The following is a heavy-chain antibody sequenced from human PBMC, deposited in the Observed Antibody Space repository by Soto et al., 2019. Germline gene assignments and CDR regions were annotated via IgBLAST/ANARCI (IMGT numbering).Heavy chain of an antibody. CDR1: GLTCNSDA. CDR2: ISFDGNNN. V-gene: IGHV3-30-3*01. CDR3: GSVTGTRSHLSADV. J-gene: IGHJ4*02. Sequence: GMSLKICCAAYGLTCNSDALHWVRQAPGRGLEWVALISFDGNNNYYANSVKGRFTISRDNSKNTLYLQMNSLRAEDTAVYYWGSVTGTRSHLSADVWCPRPLLTVAS. D-gene: IGHD2-8*02.